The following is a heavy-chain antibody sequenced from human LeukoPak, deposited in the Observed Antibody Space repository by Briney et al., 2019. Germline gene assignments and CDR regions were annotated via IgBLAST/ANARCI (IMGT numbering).Heavy chain of an antibody. V-gene: IGHV3-30*02. J-gene: IGHJ6*03. CDR1: GFTFSKFG. CDR3: AKTSLSGPSGHYYYMGV. Sequence: GGSLTLSCAASGFTFSKFGMHWVRQAPGKGLEWVAFIRLDGTSKFYADSVKARFTISRDNSQNTVSLQLNNLRIEDTALYYWAKTSLSGPSGHYYYMGVWGKGTTVTVSS. CDR2: IRLDGTSK. D-gene: IGHD3-3*01.